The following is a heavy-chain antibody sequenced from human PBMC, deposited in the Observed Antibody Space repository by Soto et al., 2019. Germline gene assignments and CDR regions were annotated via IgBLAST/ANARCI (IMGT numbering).Heavy chain of an antibody. D-gene: IGHD6-19*01. Sequence: GAXVKVSCKASGGTFSSYAIRWVRQAPGQWLEWMGGIIPIFGTANYAQKFQGRVTITADESTSTAYMELSSLRSEDTAVYYCATFFSSGWANYYYYGMDVWGQGTTVTVSS. V-gene: IGHV1-69*13. J-gene: IGHJ6*02. CDR2: IIPIFGTA. CDR3: ATFFSSGWANYYYYGMDV. CDR1: GGTFSSYA.